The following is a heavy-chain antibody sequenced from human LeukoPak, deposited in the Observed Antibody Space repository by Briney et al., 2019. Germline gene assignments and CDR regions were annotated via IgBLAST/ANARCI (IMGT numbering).Heavy chain of an antibody. CDR2: ISITGAST. CDR1: GFIFSSYA. J-gene: IGHJ5*02. CDR3: AKGGSSWSRNWFDP. D-gene: IGHD6-13*01. Sequence: GGSLRLSCAASGFIFSSYAMSWVRQAPGKGLEWVSTISITGASTYYADSVKGRFTISRDNSNNMLYLQITNLRAEDTALYYCAKGGSSWSRNWFDPWGQGTLVTVSS. V-gene: IGHV3-23*01.